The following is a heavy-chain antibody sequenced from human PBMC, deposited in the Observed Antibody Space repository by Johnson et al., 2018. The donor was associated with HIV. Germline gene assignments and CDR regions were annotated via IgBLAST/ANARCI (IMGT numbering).Heavy chain of an antibody. D-gene: IGHD4-23*01. J-gene: IGHJ3*02. Sequence: VQLVESGGGLVQPGGSLRLSCAASGFTFSSYWMSWVRQAPGKGLEWVANIKQDGSEKYSVDSVKGRFTIPRDNAKNSLYLQMNSLKAEDTAVFYCAKVGGLRWQTWGAFDIWGQGTMVTVSS. CDR3: AKVGGLRWQTWGAFDI. CDR2: IKQDGSEK. V-gene: IGHV3-7*02. CDR1: GFTFSSYW.